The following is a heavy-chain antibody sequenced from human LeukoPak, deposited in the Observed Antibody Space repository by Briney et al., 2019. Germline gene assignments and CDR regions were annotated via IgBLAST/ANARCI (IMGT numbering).Heavy chain of an antibody. CDR2: ISSSSSYI. V-gene: IGHV3-21*01. CDR3: ARKYYYDFWSGYYTVGEDYYYYYMDV. Sequence: GGSLRLSCAASGFTFSSYSMNWVRQAPGKGLEWVSSISSSSSYIYYADSVKGRFTISRDNAKNSLYLQMNSLRAEDTAVYYCARKYYYDFWSGYYTVGEDYYYYYMDVWGKGTTVTVSS. D-gene: IGHD3-3*01. CDR1: GFTFSSYS. J-gene: IGHJ6*03.